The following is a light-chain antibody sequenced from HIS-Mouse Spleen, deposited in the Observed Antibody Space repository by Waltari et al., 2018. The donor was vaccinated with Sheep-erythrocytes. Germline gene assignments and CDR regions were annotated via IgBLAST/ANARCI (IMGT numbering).Light chain of an antibody. CDR3: QAWDSSTVV. CDR2: QDS. Sequence: SYELTQPPSVSVSPGQTASITCPGHTLGDKYACWYQQKPGHSPVLVIYQDSKRPSGIPERFSGSNSGNTATLTISGTQAMDEADYYCQAWDSSTVVFGGGTKLTVL. V-gene: IGLV3-1*01. CDR1: TLGDKY. J-gene: IGLJ2*01.